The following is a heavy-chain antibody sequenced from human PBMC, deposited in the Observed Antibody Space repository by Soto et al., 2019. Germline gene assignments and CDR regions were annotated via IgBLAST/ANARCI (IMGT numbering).Heavy chain of an antibody. CDR3: ATIDY. Sequence: QVQLVESGGGVVQPGRSLRLSCAASGFTFSSYAMHWVRQAPGKGLEWVAVISYDGSNKYYADSVKGRFTISRDNSKNTLYLKMNSLRAEDTAVYYCATIDYWGQGTLVTVSS. V-gene: IGHV3-30-3*01. CDR2: ISYDGSNK. CDR1: GFTFSSYA. J-gene: IGHJ4*02.